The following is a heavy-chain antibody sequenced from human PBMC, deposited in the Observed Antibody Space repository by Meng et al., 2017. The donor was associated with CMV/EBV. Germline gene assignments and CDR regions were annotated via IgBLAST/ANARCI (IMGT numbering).Heavy chain of an antibody. CDR1: GYTFTSYD. CDR3: ARDIRYPGTDDAFDI. Sequence: ASVKVSCKASGYTFTSYDINWVRQAPGQGLEWMGWMNPNSGNTGYAQKFQGRVTMTRNTSISTAYMELSSLRSEDTAVYYCARDIRYPGTDDAFDIWGQGTMVTVSS. CDR2: MNPNSGNT. J-gene: IGHJ3*02. V-gene: IGHV1-8*01. D-gene: IGHD3-9*01.